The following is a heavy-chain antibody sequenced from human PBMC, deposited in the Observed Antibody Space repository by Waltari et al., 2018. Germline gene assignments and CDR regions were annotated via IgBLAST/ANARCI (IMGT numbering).Heavy chain of an antibody. J-gene: IGHJ4*02. Sequence: EVQLVESGGNLVQPGGSLRLSCAASGFNFGSYSMNWVRQAPGKGLEWVSYISSGSSTLYYADSVKGRFTISRDNAKNSLSLQMNGLRAEDTAVYYCARGRTGTDFDYWGQGTLVTVSS. CDR3: ARGRTGTDFDY. CDR1: GFNFGSYS. D-gene: IGHD1-7*01. V-gene: IGHV3-48*04. CDR2: ISSGSSTL.